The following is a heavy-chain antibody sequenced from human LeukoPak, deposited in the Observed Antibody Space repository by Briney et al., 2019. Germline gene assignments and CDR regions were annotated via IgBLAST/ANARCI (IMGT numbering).Heavy chain of an antibody. V-gene: IGHV3-21*01. CDR2: ISSSSYI. CDR1: GFTFSSYS. J-gene: IGHJ6*02. Sequence: GGSLRLSCAASGFTFSSYSMNWVRQAPGKGLEWVSSISSSSYIYYADSVKGRFTISRDNAKNSLYLQMNSLRAEDTAVYYCARFLDLVAPIYNYYYYGMDVWGQGTTVTVSS. CDR3: ARFLDLVAPIYNYYYYGMDV. D-gene: IGHD5-12*01.